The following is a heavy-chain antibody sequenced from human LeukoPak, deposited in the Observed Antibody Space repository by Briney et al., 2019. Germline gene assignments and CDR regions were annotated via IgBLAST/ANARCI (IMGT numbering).Heavy chain of an antibody. CDR3: ARGRRDSSGWYQGGDYYYYMDV. J-gene: IGHJ6*03. D-gene: IGHD6-19*01. CDR1: GYTFTSYD. Sequence: ASVKVSCKASGYTFTSYDINWVRQATGQGLEWMGWMNPNSGNTGYAQKFQGRVTMTRNTSISTAYMELSSLRSEDTAVYYCARGRRDSSGWYQGGDYYYYMDVWGKGTTVTISS. CDR2: MNPNSGNT. V-gene: IGHV1-8*01.